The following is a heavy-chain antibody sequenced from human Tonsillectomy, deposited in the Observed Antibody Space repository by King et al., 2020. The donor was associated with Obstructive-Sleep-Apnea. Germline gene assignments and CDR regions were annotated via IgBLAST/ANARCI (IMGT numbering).Heavy chain of an antibody. V-gene: IGHV3-7*03. D-gene: IGHD2-15*01. CDR2: IKQDGSER. CDR1: GFTFSSYW. CDR3: ARRNCSGGSCYGQFDY. Sequence: VQLVESGGGLVQPGGSLRLSCAASGFTFSSYWMSWVRQAPGKGLEWVANIKQDGSERYYVDSVKGRFTISRDNAKNSLYLQMNSLRAEDTAVYYCARRNCSGGSCYGQFDYWGQGTLVTVSS. J-gene: IGHJ4*02.